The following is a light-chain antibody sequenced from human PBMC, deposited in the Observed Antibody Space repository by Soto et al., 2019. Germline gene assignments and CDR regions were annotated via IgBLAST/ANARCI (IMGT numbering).Light chain of an antibody. CDR1: QSVSSRS. J-gene: IGKJ3*01. V-gene: IGKV3-20*01. CDR3: QQYERGFT. Sequence: ETVLTQSPGTLSLSPGERATLSCRASQSVSSRSLAWYQQKPGQAPRLLIYDASSTATGIPDRLSGSGSGTDFSLPIRRLEPEDFAVYYCQQYERGFTFGPGTKVDIK. CDR2: DAS.